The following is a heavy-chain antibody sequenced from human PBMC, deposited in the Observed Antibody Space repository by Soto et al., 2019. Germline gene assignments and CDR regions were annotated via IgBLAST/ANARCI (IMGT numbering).Heavy chain of an antibody. Sequence: EVQLVESGGGLVQPGGSLRLSCIVSGFTFSDSWMTWVRQAPGKGLEWVARIKPDESEKKYADSVKGRFSISRDNAKNSMYLQMDSLRGEDTAVYYCVRGGSNYASWGQGTLVTVSS. V-gene: IGHV3-7*01. CDR1: GFTFSDSW. CDR2: IKPDESEK. J-gene: IGHJ5*02. CDR3: VRGGSNYAS. D-gene: IGHD4-4*01.